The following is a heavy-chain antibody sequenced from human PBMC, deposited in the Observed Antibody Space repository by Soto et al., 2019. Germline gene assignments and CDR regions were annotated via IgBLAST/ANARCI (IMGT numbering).Heavy chain of an antibody. J-gene: IGHJ3*02. Sequence: EVQLVESGGDLVQPGGSLRLSCAASGFSFGSSWMTWVRQAPGKGLEWVANIKKDGSKINYLDSVRGRLTVSRDNAKNSLYPERNSLSAEETTLYYCARDVSPGSSSLYLDAFDIWGQGTMVTVSP. CDR3: ARDVSPGSSSLYLDAFDI. D-gene: IGHD6-13*01. V-gene: IGHV3-7*05. CDR1: GFSFGSSW. CDR2: IKKDGSKI.